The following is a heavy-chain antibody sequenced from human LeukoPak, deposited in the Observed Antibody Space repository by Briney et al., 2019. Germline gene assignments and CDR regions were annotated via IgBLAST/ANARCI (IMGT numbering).Heavy chain of an antibody. V-gene: IGHV3-48*04. J-gene: IGHJ4*02. CDR1: GFTFSSYA. D-gene: IGHD5-18*01. CDR3: ARRYSQVDY. Sequence: AGGSLRLSCAASGFTFSSYAMSWVRQAPGKGLEWVSYISSSGSTIYYADSVKGRFTISRDNAKNSLYLQMNSLRAEDTAVYYCARRYSQVDYWGQGTLVTVSS. CDR2: ISSSGSTI.